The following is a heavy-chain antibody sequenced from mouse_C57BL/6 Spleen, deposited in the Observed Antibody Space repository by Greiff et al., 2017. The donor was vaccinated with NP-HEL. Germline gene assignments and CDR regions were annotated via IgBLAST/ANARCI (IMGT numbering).Heavy chain of an antibody. CDR1: GFTFSSYA. V-gene: IGHV5-4*01. CDR3: ARDAYYSNYLYYFDY. J-gene: IGHJ2*01. Sequence: EVKLMESGGGLVKPGGSLKLSCAASGFTFSSYAMSWVRQTPEKRLEWVATISDGGSYTYYPDNVKGRFTISRDNAKNNLYLQMSHLKSEDTAMYYCARDAYYSNYLYYFDYWGQGTTLTVSS. D-gene: IGHD2-5*01. CDR2: ISDGGSYT.